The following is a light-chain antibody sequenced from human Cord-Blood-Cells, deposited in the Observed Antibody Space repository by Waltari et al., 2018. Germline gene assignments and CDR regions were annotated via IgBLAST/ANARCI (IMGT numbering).Light chain of an antibody. CDR1: QSLLHSDGNTY. J-gene: IGKJ1*01. Sequence: VVLTQSPLSLPVTLRQPASISCSARQSLLHSDGNTYLNWCQQRPGQSPRRLIYKVSNRDSGVPDRFSGSGSGTDFTLKISRVEAEDVGVYYCMQGTHWPPTFGQGTKVEIK. CDR2: KVS. CDR3: MQGTHWPPT. V-gene: IGKV2-30*02.